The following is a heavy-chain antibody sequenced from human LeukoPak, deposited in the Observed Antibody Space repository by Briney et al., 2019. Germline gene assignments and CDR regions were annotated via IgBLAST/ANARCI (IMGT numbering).Heavy chain of an antibody. V-gene: IGHV4-61*01. CDR3: ARFSGGTTS. J-gene: IGHJ4*02. D-gene: IGHD2-15*01. Sequence: SETLSLTCTVSGGSVSSGSYYWSWIRQPPGKGLEWIGYIYSSGSTNYNPSLKSRVIISVDTSKNQFSLKLSSVTAADTAVYFCARFSGGTTSWGQGTLVTVSS. CDR2: IYSSGST. CDR1: GGSVSSGSYY.